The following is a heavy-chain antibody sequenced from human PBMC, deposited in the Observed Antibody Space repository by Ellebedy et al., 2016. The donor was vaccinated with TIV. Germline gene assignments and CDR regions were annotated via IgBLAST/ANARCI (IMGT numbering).Heavy chain of an antibody. Sequence: PGGSLRPSCPPSAFSFRNYGMHWVRQAPGKGLDWVAHVSNDGRKRDYGDSVKGRFTISRDNFKSTLYLQMNSLRAEDMGVYFCAKDRYSICYAMDGWGQGTTVTVSS. CDR1: AFSFRNYG. J-gene: IGHJ6*02. V-gene: IGHV3-30*18. CDR2: VSNDGRKR. CDR3: AKDRYSICYAMDG. D-gene: IGHD6-25*01.